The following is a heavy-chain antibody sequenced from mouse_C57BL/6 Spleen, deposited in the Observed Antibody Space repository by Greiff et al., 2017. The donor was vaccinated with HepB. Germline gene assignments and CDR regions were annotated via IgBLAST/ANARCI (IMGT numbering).Heavy chain of an antibody. CDR1: GFTFSSYA. CDR3: ARDLAHYYGSSYHYAMDY. CDR2: ISDGGSYT. V-gene: IGHV5-4*01. J-gene: IGHJ4*01. D-gene: IGHD1-1*01. Sequence: EVQGVESGGGLVKPGGSLKLSCAASGFTFSSYAMSWVRQTPEKRLEWVATISDGGSYTYYPDNVKGRFTISRDNAKNNLYLQMSHLKSEDTAMYYCARDLAHYYGSSYHYAMDYWGQGTSVTVSS.